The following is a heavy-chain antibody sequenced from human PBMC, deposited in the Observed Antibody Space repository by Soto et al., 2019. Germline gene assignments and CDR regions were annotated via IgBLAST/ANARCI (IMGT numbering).Heavy chain of an antibody. CDR2: IIPIFGTA. Sequence: QVQLVQSGAEVKKPGSSVKVSCKASGGPFSRYAISWERQAPGQGLEWLGGIIPIFGTANYAQKFQGRVTITADESTSTAYMELSSLRSEDTAVYYCASCYSGCYTPNLLLDYWGQGTLVTVSS. J-gene: IGHJ4*02. V-gene: IGHV1-69*01. CDR1: GGPFSRYA. D-gene: IGHD1-26*01. CDR3: ASCYSGCYTPNLLLDY.